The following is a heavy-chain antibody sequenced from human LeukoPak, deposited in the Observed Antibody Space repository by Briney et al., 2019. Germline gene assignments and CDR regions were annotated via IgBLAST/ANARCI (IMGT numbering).Heavy chain of an antibody. Sequence: ASVKVSCKASGYTFTGYYIHWVRQAPGQGLEWMGWINPNSGDTTSAQRFQGRVTMTRDTSLNTAYMELSRLTSDDTAVYYCARVPGYSSDKRSLSWFDPWGQESLVTVSS. D-gene: IGHD6-19*01. CDR1: GYTFTGYY. J-gene: IGHJ5*02. CDR2: INPNSGDT. V-gene: IGHV1-2*02. CDR3: ARVPGYSSDKRSLSWFDP.